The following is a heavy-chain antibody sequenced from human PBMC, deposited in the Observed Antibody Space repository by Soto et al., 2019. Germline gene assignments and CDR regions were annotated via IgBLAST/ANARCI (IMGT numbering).Heavy chain of an antibody. Sequence: QITLKESGPTLVNPTQTLTLTCTFSGFSLSTSGVGVGWIRQPPEKALEWLALIYWDDDKLYSPSLKTRLTITKDTSNNHVVLTMTNMDPVDTATYYCAHTGGYDSFEFWGQGTMVTVSS. J-gene: IGHJ4*02. CDR1: GFSLSTSGVG. D-gene: IGHD5-12*01. CDR2: IYWDDDK. CDR3: AHTGGYDSFEF. V-gene: IGHV2-5*02.